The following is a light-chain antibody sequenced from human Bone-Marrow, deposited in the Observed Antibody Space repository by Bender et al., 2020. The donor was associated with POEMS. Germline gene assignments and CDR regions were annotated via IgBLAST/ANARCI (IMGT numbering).Light chain of an antibody. CDR3: QSADSGGTHQV. J-gene: IGLJ2*01. CDR1: EMPNQH. Sequence: SYELTQPPSVSVSPGQTARITCSGDEMPNQHAYWYQQKPGQAPVLIIYKTSERPSGIPERFFGSLSGTTVTLTISGVQAEDEADYYCQSADSGGTHQVFGGGTKLTVL. CDR2: KTS. V-gene: IGLV3-25*03.